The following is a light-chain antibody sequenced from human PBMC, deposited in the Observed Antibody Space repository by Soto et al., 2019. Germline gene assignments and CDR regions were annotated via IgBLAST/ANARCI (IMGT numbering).Light chain of an antibody. Sequence: EIVMTQSPGTLSLSAGERATLSCMSSQSVSGSYLAWYQQKRGQAPRLLIYGASSRATGIPDRFSGSGSGTDFTLTISRLEPEDFAVYYCQQYGTSPLTFGGGTKVDIK. CDR2: GAS. CDR3: QQYGTSPLT. V-gene: IGKV3-20*01. J-gene: IGKJ4*01. CDR1: QSVSGSY.